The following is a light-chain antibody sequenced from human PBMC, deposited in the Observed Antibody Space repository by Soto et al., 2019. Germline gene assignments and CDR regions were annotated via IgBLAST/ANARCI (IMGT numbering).Light chain of an antibody. V-gene: IGLV1-51*01. CDR2: DDN. Sequence: QSVLAQPPSVSAAPGQKVTISCSGSSSNIGGNSVSWYQQLPGTAPKLLIYDDNKRPSGIPDRFSGSKSGTSATLGITGFQTGDEPDDYGGAWDSSLSAYVFGPGTKITV. CDR3: GAWDSSLSAYV. CDR1: SSNIGGNS. J-gene: IGLJ1*01.